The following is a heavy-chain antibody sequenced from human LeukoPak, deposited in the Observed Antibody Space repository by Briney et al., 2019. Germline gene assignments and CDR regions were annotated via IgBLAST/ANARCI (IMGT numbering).Heavy chain of an antibody. Sequence: PSETLSLTCTVSGGSISSYYWSWIRQPPGKGLEWIGYIYYSGSTNYNPSLKSRVTISVDTSKNQFSLKLSSVTAADTAVYYCARRGSSRTYYFDYWGQGTLVTVSS. CDR1: GGSISSYY. CDR2: IYYSGST. J-gene: IGHJ4*02. D-gene: IGHD1-14*01. CDR3: ARRGSSRTYYFDY. V-gene: IGHV4-59*08.